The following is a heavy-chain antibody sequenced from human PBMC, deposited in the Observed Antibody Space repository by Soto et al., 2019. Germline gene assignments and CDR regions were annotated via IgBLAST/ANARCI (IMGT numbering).Heavy chain of an antibody. V-gene: IGHV3-23*01. J-gene: IGHJ4*02. D-gene: IGHD2-21*02. CDR3: AKNYIVVVTATDAFDL. CDR1: GFTFSSYA. Sequence: GGSLRLSCAASGFTFSSYAMSWVRQAPGKGLEWVSAISGSGGSTYYADSVKGRFTISRDNSKNTLYLQMNSLRAEDTAVYYCAKNYIVVVTATDAFDLWGQGTLVTVSS. CDR2: ISGSGGST.